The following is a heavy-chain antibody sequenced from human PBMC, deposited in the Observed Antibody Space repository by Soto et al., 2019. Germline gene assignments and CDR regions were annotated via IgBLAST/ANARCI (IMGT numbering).Heavy chain of an antibody. D-gene: IGHD3-9*01. CDR1: GGSISSSSYY. Sequence: PSETLSLTCTASGGSISSSSYYWGWIRQPPGKGLEWIGSIYYSGSTYYNPSLKSRVTISVDTSKNQFSLKLSSVTAADTAVYYCARSGRNYDILTGYYYYGMDVWGQGTTVTVSS. V-gene: IGHV4-39*01. CDR3: ARSGRNYDILTGYYYYGMDV. CDR2: IYYSGST. J-gene: IGHJ6*02.